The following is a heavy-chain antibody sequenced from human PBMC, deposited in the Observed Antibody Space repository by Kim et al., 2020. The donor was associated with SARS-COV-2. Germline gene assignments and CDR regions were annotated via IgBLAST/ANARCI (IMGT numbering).Heavy chain of an antibody. D-gene: IGHD2-15*01. V-gene: IGHV4-34*01. Sequence: SETLSLTCAVYGGSFSGYYWSWIRQPPGKGLEWMGEINHSGSTNYNPSLKSRVTISVDTSKNQFSLKLSSVTAADTAVYYCARKPYGKGFVVVVAATPGAFDVWGQGTMVTVSS. CDR1: GGSFSGYY. J-gene: IGHJ3*01. CDR2: INHSGST. CDR3: ARKPYGKGFVVVVAATPGAFDV.